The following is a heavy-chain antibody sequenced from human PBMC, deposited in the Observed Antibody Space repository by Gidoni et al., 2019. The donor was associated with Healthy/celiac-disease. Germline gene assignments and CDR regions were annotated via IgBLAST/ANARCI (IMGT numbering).Heavy chain of an antibody. D-gene: IGHD2-8*01. Sequence: EVQLVESGGGLVKPGRSLRLSCTASGFTFGDYAMSWFRQAPGKGLEWVGFSRSKAYGGTTEYAASVKGRFTISRDDSKSIAYLQMNSLKTEDTAVYYCTRSCTNGVCYTTDFDYWGQGTLVTVSS. V-gene: IGHV3-49*05. J-gene: IGHJ4*02. CDR1: GFTFGDYA. CDR3: TRSCTNGVCYTTDFDY. CDR2: SRSKAYGGTT.